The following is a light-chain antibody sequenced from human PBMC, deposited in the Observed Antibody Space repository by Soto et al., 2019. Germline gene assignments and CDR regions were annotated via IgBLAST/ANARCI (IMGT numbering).Light chain of an antibody. V-gene: IGKV3-20*01. CDR1: QTVNNNY. J-gene: IGKJ1*01. CDR3: QQYGGSAPWT. CDR2: GAS. Sequence: EIVLTQPPGPLSVSPGDRATLSCRASQTVNNNYLAWYQQKPGQAPRLLIYGASTPATGTPARFSGSGSGTHFTLIVSRLEPEDFAVYYCQQYGGSAPWTFGPGTKVDMK.